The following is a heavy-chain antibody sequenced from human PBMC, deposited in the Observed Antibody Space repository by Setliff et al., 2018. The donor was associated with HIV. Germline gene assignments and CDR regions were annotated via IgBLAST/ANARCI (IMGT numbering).Heavy chain of an antibody. D-gene: IGHD3-9*01. CDR3: AKGNGRYFDWLLPLDY. CDR1: GFTFSSYA. CDR2: ISGSGGST. J-gene: IGHJ4*02. V-gene: IGHV3-23*01. Sequence: HPGGSLRLSCAASGFTFSSYAMSWVRQAPGKGLEWVSAISGSGGSTYYADSVKGRFTISRDNSKNTLYLQMNSLRAEDTAVYYCAKGNGRYFDWLLPLDYWGQGTLVTVSS.